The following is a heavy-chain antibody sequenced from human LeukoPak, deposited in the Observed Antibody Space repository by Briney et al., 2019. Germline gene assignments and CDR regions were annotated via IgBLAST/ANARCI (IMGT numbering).Heavy chain of an antibody. V-gene: IGHV4-59*01. Sequence: SETLSLTCTVSGGSISSYYWSWIRQPPGKGLEWIGYIYYSGSTNYNPSLKSRVTISVDTSKNQFSLKLSSVTAADTAVYYCARGVPYYYDSSGYYGQYDYWGQGTLVTVSS. D-gene: IGHD3-22*01. J-gene: IGHJ4*02. CDR3: ARGVPYYYDSSGYYGQYDY. CDR2: IYYSGST. CDR1: GGSISSYY.